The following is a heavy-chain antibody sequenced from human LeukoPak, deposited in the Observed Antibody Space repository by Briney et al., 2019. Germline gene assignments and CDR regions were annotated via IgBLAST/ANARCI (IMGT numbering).Heavy chain of an antibody. CDR1: GGSISSYY. V-gene: IGHV4-4*07. J-gene: IGHJ6*02. Sequence: PSETLSLTCTVSGGSISSYYWSWIRQPAGKGLEWIGRIYTSGSTNYNPSLKSRVTMSVDTSKNQFPLKLSSVTAADTAVYYCAREAERITIFGAYYYYGMDVWGQGTTVTVSS. CDR3: AREAERITIFGAYYYYGMDV. D-gene: IGHD3-3*01. CDR2: IYTSGST.